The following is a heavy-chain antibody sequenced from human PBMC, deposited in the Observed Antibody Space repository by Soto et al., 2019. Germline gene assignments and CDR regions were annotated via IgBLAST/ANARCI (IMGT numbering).Heavy chain of an antibody. CDR2: IYYSGST. Sequence: SETLSLTCTVSGGSISSYYWSWIRQPPGKGLEWIGYIYYSGSTNYNPSLKSRVTISVDTSKNQFSLKLSSVTAADTAVYYCARGKHTTVSFDYWGQGTLVT. CDR1: GGSISSYY. V-gene: IGHV4-59*01. CDR3: ARGKHTTVSFDY. D-gene: IGHD4-17*01. J-gene: IGHJ4*02.